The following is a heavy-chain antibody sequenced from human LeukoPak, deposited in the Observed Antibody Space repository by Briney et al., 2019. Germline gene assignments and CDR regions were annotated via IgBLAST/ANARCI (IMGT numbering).Heavy chain of an antibody. CDR1: GYTFTGYY. CDR3: ATAAYSYGYAEGIDY. Sequence: ASVKVSCKASGYTFTGYYMHWVRPAPGQGLEWMGWINPNSGGTNYAQKFQGRVTVTRDTSISTAYMELSRLRSDDTAVYYCATAAYSYGYAEGIDYWGQGTLVTVSS. V-gene: IGHV1-2*02. CDR2: INPNSGGT. D-gene: IGHD5-18*01. J-gene: IGHJ4*02.